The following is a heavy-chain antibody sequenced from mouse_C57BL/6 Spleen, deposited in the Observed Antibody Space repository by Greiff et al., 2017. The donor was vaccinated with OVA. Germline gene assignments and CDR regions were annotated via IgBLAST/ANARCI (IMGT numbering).Heavy chain of an antibody. V-gene: IGHV5-15*01. CDR3: AREGAYYSNPYAMDY. Sequence: EVKLVESGGGLVQPGGSLKLSCAASGFTFSDYGMAWVRQAPRKGPEWVAFISNLAYSIYYADTVTGRVTISRENAKNTLYLEMSSLRSEDTAMYYCAREGAYYSNPYAMDYWGQGTSVTVSS. D-gene: IGHD2-5*01. CDR2: ISNLAYSI. J-gene: IGHJ4*01. CDR1: GFTFSDYG.